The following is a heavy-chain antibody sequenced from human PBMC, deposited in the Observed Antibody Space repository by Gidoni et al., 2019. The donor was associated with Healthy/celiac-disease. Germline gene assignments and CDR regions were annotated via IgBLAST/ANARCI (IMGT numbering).Heavy chain of an antibody. Sequence: QVQLQQSGPGLVKPSQTLSLTCAISGDSVSSNSPAWNWIRQSPSRGLEWLGRTYYRSKWYNDYAVSVKSRITINPDTSKNQFSLQLNSVTPEDTAVYYCARDPVAVAGTPHDYGMDVWGQGTTVTVSS. CDR1: GDSVSSNSPA. J-gene: IGHJ6*02. CDR2: TYYRSKWYN. V-gene: IGHV6-1*01. D-gene: IGHD6-19*01. CDR3: ARDPVAVAGTPHDYGMDV.